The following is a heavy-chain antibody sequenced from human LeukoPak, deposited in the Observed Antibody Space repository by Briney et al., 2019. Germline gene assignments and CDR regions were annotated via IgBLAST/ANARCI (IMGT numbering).Heavy chain of an antibody. CDR2: IRFDASSQ. CDR3: DL. V-gene: IGHV3-30*02. Sequence: GGSLRLSCTASGFKFSDYGMYWVRQAPGKGLEWVAFIRFDASSQYYGDSAKGRFTISRDNAKNSLYLQMNSLRDDSSGSRYFDLWGRGTLVTVSS. J-gene: IGHJ2*01. D-gene: IGHD3-22*01. CDR1: GFKFSDYG.